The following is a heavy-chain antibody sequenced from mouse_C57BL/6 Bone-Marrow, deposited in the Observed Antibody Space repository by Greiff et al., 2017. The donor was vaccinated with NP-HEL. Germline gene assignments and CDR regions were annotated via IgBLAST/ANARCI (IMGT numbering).Heavy chain of an antibody. V-gene: IGHV1-81*01. CDR1: GYTFTSYG. Sequence: VKVVESGAELARPGASVKLSCKASGYTFTSYGISWVKQRTGQGLEWIGEIYPRSGNTYYNEKFKGKATLTADKSSSTAYMELRSLTSEDSAVYFCARFSNYLYYAMDYWGQGTSVTVSS. CDR3: ARFSNYLYYAMDY. D-gene: IGHD2-5*01. J-gene: IGHJ4*01. CDR2: IYPRSGNT.